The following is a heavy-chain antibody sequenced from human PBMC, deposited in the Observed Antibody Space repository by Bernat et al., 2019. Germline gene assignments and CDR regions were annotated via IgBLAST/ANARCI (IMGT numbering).Heavy chain of an antibody. CDR2: IYWDDDK. CDR1: GFSLSTSGVG. Sequence: QITLKESGPTLVKPTQTLTLTCTFSGFSLSTSGVGVGWIRQPPGKALEWLALIYWDDDKRYSPSLKSRLTITKDTSKNQVVLSMTNMDPVDTATYYCAHWSGYNRFDSCGQGKPVTASS. D-gene: IGHD3-3*01. J-gene: IGHJ4*02. V-gene: IGHV2-5*02. CDR3: AHWSGYNRFDS.